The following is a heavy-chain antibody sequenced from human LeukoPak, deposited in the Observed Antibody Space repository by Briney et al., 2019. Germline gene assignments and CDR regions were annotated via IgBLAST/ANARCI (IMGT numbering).Heavy chain of an antibody. J-gene: IGHJ6*03. D-gene: IGHD3-16*01. CDR2: IYYSGST. Sequence: SETLSLTCTVSGGSISSSSYYWGRIRQPPGKGLELIGSIYYSGSTYYNPSRKSRVTISVDTSKNQFSLKLSSVTAADTAVYYCARRLLGDLADGAYYYYYYMDVWGKGATVTISS. CDR1: GGSISSSSYY. V-gene: IGHV4-39*01. CDR3: ARRLLGDLADGAYYYYYYMDV.